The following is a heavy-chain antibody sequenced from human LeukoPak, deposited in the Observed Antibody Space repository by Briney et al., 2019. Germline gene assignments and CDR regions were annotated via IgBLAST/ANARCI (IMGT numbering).Heavy chain of an antibody. CDR2: INHSGST. Sequence: SETLSLTCAAYGGSFSGYYWSWIRQPPGKGLEWIGEINHSGSTNYNPSLKSRVTISVDTSKNQFSLKLSSVTAADTAVYYCARGSRGSSWYYYYYGMDVWGQGTTVTVSS. CDR3: ARGSRGSSWYYYYYGMDV. V-gene: IGHV4-34*01. D-gene: IGHD6-13*01. J-gene: IGHJ6*02. CDR1: GGSFSGYY.